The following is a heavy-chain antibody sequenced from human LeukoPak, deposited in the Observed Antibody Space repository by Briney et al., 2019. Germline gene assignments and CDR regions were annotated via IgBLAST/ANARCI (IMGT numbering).Heavy chain of an antibody. CDR1: GGSISSYY. CDR3: ARQNFLVTTGSPSFYFDY. J-gene: IGHJ4*02. Sequence: SETLSLTCTVSGGSISSYYWSWIRQPPGKGLESIGYIYYSGSTNYNPSLKSRVTISIDTSKNQFSLNLGSVTAADTAIYYCARQNFLVTTGSPSFYFDYWGQGALVTVSS. V-gene: IGHV4-59*08. D-gene: IGHD4-17*01. CDR2: IYYSGST.